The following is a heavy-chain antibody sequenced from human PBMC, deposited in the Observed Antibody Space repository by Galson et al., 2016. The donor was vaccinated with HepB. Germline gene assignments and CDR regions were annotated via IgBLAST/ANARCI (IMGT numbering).Heavy chain of an antibody. CDR1: GDSVSSTSAA. J-gene: IGHJ6*02. CDR3: ARQYSSSSFYYGMDV. Sequence: CAISGDSVSSTSAAWNWVRQSPSRGLEWLGRTYYRSKWYNEYAVTVKSRITINPDTSKNQFSLQLNSVTPEDTAVYYCARQYSSSSFYYGMDVWGQGTMVTVSS. V-gene: IGHV6-1*01. D-gene: IGHD6-6*01. CDR2: TYYRSKWYN.